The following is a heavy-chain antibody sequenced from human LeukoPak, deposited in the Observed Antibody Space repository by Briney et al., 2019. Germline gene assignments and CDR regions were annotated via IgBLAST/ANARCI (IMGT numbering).Heavy chain of an antibody. CDR2: IYYSGST. D-gene: IGHD2-2*01. J-gene: IGHJ1*01. CDR3: ARDPGYCSSTSCYAGGYFQH. V-gene: IGHV4-30-4*01. Sequence: SETLSLTCTVSGGSTSSGDYYWSWIRQPPGKGLEWIGYIYYSGSTYYNPSLKSRVTISVDTSKNQFSLKLSSVTAADTAVYYCARDPGYCSSTSCYAGGYFQHWGQGTLVTVSS. CDR1: GGSTSSGDYY.